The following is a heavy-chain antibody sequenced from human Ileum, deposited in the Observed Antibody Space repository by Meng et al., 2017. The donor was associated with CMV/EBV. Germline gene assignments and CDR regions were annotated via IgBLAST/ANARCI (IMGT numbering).Heavy chain of an antibody. Sequence: ASVKVSCKASGYTFTNFYMHWVRQAPGQGLEWMGVINPINGGTKFAQNFQGRATMTKDTSTSTVYMELSSLRSEDTAVYYCARGLYDYYDTSGYHPAAFWGQGKRVTGSS. V-gene: IGHV1-46*01. CDR1: GYTFTNFY. D-gene: IGHD3-22*01. CDR2: INPINGGT. J-gene: IGHJ4*02. CDR3: ARGLYDYYDTSGYHPAAF.